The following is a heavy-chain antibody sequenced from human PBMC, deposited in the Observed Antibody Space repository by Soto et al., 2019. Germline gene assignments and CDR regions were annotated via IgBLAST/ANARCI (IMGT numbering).Heavy chain of an antibody. CDR3: ARVGEDRVVTGNLYFDL. D-gene: IGHD1-26*01. Sequence: QVQLQESGPGLVKPSETLSLTCAVSGGSLSNYYWSWIRQPPGKGLEWIGYIYDSGSTNYNPSLKSRVTISIDTSKNQFSLKFTSVTAADTAVYYCARVGEDRVVTGNLYFDLWGRGSLVTVSS. CDR2: IYDSGST. J-gene: IGHJ2*01. CDR1: GGSLSNYY. V-gene: IGHV4-59*01.